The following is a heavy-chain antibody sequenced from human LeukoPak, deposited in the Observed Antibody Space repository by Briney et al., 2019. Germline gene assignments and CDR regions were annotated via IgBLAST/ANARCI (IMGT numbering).Heavy chain of an antibody. J-gene: IGHJ5*02. CDR2: IIPIFGTA. CDR1: GGTFSSYA. V-gene: IGHV1-69*01. D-gene: IGHD3-22*01. CDR3: ARVQYYDSSGYHWFDP. Sequence: SVKVSCKASGGTFSSYAISWVRQAPGQGLEWMGGIIPIFGTANYAQKFQGRVTITADESTSTAYMELSSLRSENTAVYYCARVQYYDSSGYHWFDPWGQGTLVTVSS.